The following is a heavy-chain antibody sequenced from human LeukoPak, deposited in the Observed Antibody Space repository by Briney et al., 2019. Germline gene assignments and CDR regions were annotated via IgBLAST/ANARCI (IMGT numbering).Heavy chain of an antibody. CDR2: IKSKTDGGAI. J-gene: IGHJ4*02. CDR3: AKVRYGVVVITPNYFDY. CDR1: GFTFRNAW. D-gene: IGHD3-22*01. Sequence: GGSLRLSCAASGFTFRNAWMSWVRQAPGKGLEWVGRIKSKTDGGAIDYAAPVKDRFTVSRDDSKNTLYLQMNSLRAEDTALYYCAKVRYGVVVITPNYFDYWGQGTLVTVSS. V-gene: IGHV3-15*01.